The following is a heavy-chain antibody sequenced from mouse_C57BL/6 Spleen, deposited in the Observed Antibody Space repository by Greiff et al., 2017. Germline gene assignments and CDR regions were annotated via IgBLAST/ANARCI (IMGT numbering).Heavy chain of an antibody. J-gene: IGHJ4*01. CDR3: ARYELIYYAMDY. Sequence: VMLVESGAELARPGASVKLSCKASGYTFTSYGISWVKQRTGQGLEWIGEIYPRSGNTYYNEKFKGKATLTADKSSSTAYMELRSLTSEDSAVYFCARYELIYYAMDYWGQGTSVTVSS. D-gene: IGHD2-3*01. CDR2: IYPRSGNT. V-gene: IGHV1-81*01. CDR1: GYTFTSYG.